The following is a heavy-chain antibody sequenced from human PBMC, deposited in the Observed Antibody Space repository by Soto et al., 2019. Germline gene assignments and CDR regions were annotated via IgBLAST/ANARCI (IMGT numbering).Heavy chain of an antibody. V-gene: IGHV4-59*01. Sequence: KPSETLSLTCTVSGGSISSYYWSWIRQPPGKGLEWIGYIYYIGSTNYNPSLKSRGTITVDTTKNQFSLRLSSVAAAGTAVYYCGRGPRGNYYDSSGPYGMDVWGQGTTVTVSS. CDR2: IYYIGST. D-gene: IGHD3-22*01. CDR1: GGSISSYY. J-gene: IGHJ6*02. CDR3: GRGPRGNYYDSSGPYGMDV.